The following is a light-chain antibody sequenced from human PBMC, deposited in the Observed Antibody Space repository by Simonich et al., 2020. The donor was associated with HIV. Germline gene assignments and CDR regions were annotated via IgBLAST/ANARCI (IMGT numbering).Light chain of an antibody. CDR3: SSYTSSSTLV. J-gene: IGLJ2*01. CDR1: SSDVGGYNY. Sequence: QSALTQPASVSGSPGQSITISCTGTSSDVGGYNYVSWYQHHPGKAPKLMIYDVSKRPSGVYNRFSGSKYGNTASLTISGLQAEDEADYYCSSYTSSSTLVFGGGTKLTVL. CDR2: DVS. V-gene: IGLV2-14*03.